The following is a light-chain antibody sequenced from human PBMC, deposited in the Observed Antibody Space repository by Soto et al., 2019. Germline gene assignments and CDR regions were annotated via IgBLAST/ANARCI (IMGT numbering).Light chain of an antibody. CDR3: QQYDSSPVT. V-gene: IGKV3-20*01. J-gene: IGKJ4*01. CDR2: GAS. CDR1: QSVSSNY. Sequence: EIVLTQFPGTLSLSPGERATLSCRASQSVSSNYLAWYQQKPGQAPRLIIYGASFRATGIPDRFSGSGSGTDFTLAITRLEPEDSAVYYCQQYDSSPVTFGGGTKVDI.